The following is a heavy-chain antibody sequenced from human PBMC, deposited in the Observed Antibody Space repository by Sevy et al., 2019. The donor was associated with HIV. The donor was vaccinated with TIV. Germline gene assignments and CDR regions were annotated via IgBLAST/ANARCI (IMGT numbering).Heavy chain of an antibody. J-gene: IGHJ4*02. V-gene: IGHV3-23*01. D-gene: IGHD2-2*01. Sequence: GGSLRLSCAASGFTFISYAMSWVRQAPGKGLEWVSAISGCGGRTYYADSVKGRFTISRDNSKNTLYLQMNSLRAEDTAVYHCAKDQGYCSSTSCYSDYWGQGTLVTVSS. CDR3: AKDQGYCSSTSCYSDY. CDR2: ISGCGGRT. CDR1: GFTFISYA.